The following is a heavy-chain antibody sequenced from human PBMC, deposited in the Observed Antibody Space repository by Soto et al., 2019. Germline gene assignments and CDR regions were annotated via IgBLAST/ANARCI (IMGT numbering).Heavy chain of an antibody. CDR2: INPSGGST. J-gene: IGHJ4*02. CDR3: ARDQRRDGYKYYFDY. Sequence: ASVKVSCKASGYTFTSYYMHWVRQAPGQGLEWMGIINPSGGSTSYAQKFQGRVTVTRDTSTSTVYMELSSLRSEDTAVYYCARDQRRDGYKYYFDYWGQGTLVTVSS. D-gene: IGHD5-12*01. CDR1: GYTFTSYY. V-gene: IGHV1-46*01.